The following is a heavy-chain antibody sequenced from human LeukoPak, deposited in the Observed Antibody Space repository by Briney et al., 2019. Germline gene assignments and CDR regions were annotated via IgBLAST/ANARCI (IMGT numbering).Heavy chain of an antibody. CDR1: GFTFSSYS. D-gene: IGHD3-10*01. V-gene: IGHV3-48*02. CDR3: ATDGSPFTMVRGVRTSYFDY. Sequence: GGSLRLSCAASGFTFSSYSMNWVRQAPGKGLEWVSYISSSSSTIYYADSVKGRFTISRDNAKNSLYLQMNSLRDEDTAVYYCATDGSPFTMVRGVRTSYFDYWGQGTLVTVSS. CDR2: ISSSSSTI. J-gene: IGHJ4*02.